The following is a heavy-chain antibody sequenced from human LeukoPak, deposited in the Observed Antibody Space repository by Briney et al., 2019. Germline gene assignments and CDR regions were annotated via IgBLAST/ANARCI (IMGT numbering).Heavy chain of an antibody. CDR2: IIPIFGTA. V-gene: IGHV1-69*13. D-gene: IGHD4-17*01. J-gene: IGHJ4*02. CDR1: GGTFSSYA. Sequence: ASVKVSCKASGGTFSSYAISWVRQAPGQGLEWMGGIIPIFGTANYAQKFQGRVTITADGSTSTAYMELSSLRSEDTAVYYCARDGPYGAYYFDYWGQGTLVTVSS. CDR3: ARDGPYGAYYFDY.